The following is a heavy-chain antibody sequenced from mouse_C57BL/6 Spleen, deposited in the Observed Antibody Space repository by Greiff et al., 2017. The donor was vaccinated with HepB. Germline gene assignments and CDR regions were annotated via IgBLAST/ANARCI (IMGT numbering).Heavy chain of an antibody. J-gene: IGHJ2*01. V-gene: IGHV1-53*01. CDR1: GYTFTSYW. CDR2: INPSNGGT. Sequence: QVQLQQPGTELVKPGASVKLSCKASGYTFTSYWMHWVKQRPGQGLEWIGNINPSNGGTNYNEKFKSKATLTVDKSSSTAYMQPSSLTSEDSAVYYCAREEDINSNYIFFDYWGQGTTLTVSS. D-gene: IGHD2-5*01. CDR3: AREEDINSNYIFFDY.